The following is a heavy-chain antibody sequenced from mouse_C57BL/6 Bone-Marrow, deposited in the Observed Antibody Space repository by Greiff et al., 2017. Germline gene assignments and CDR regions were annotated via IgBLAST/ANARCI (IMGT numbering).Heavy chain of an antibody. CDR2: IDPENGDT. D-gene: IGHD1-1*01. J-gene: IGHJ3*01. CDR1: GFNIKDDY. CDR3: TTDYGRGFAY. V-gene: IGHV14-4*01. Sequence: VQLQQSGAELVRPGASVKLSCTASGFNIKDDYMHWVKQRPEQGLEWIGWIDPENGDTEYASKFQGKATITADTSSNTAYLQLSSLTSEDTAVYYCTTDYGRGFAYWGQGTRVTVSA.